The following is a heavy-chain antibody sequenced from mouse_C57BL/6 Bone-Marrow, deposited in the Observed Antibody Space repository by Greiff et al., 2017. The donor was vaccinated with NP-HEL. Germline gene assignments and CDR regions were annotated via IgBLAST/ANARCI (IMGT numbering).Heavy chain of an antibody. CDR2: ISYDGSN. V-gene: IGHV3-6*01. Sequence: DVQLQESGPGLVKPSQSLSLTCSVTGYSITSGYYWNWIRQFPGNKLEWMGYISYDGSNNYNPSLKNRISITRDTSKNQFFLKLNAVTTEDTATYYCAREGSNSPFAYWGQGTLVTVSA. J-gene: IGHJ3*01. CDR3: AREGSNSPFAY. CDR1: GYSITSGYY. D-gene: IGHD2-5*01.